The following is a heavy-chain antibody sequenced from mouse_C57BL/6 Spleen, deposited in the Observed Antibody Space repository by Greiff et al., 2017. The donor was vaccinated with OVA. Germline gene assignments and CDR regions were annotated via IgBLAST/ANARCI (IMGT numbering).Heavy chain of an antibody. V-gene: IGHV5-6*01. J-gene: IGHJ2*01. CDR2: ISSGGSYT. CDR3: ARHEQEYFDY. CDR1: GFTFSSYG. Sequence: EVQVVESGGDLVKPGGSLKLSCAASGFTFSSYGMSWVRPPPDKRLEWVATISSGGSYTYYPDSVQGRFPISRDNAKNTLYLHMSSLKSEDTAMXYCARHEQEYFDYWGQGTTLTVSS.